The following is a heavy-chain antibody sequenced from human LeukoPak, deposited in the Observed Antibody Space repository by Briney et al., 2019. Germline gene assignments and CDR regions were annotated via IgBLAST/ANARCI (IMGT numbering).Heavy chain of an antibody. CDR1: GYTFTSYG. D-gene: IGHD6-13*01. CDR2: ISAYNGNT. Sequence: GASVKVSCKASGYTFTSYGISWVRQAPGQGLEWMGWISAYNGNTNYAQKLQGRVTMTTDTSTSTAYMELRSLRSDDTAVHYCARDVAAAATYYYYGMDVWGKGTTVTVSS. V-gene: IGHV1-18*01. CDR3: ARDVAAAATYYYYGMDV. J-gene: IGHJ6*04.